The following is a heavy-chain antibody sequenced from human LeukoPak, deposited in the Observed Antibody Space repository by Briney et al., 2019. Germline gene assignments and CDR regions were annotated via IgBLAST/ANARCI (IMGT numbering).Heavy chain of an antibody. D-gene: IGHD3-10*01. J-gene: IGHJ1*01. CDR3: AKGSKGGMIVPGERPKYFQH. CDR1: GFTFSGSA. V-gene: IGHV3-73*01. Sequence: GGSLRLSCAASGFTFSGSAMHWVRQASGKGLEWVGRIRNKANSYATAYAASVKGRFTISRDDSKNTAYLQMSSLKTEDTAVYYCAKGSKGGMIVPGERPKYFQHWGQGTLVTVSS. CDR2: IRNKANSYAT.